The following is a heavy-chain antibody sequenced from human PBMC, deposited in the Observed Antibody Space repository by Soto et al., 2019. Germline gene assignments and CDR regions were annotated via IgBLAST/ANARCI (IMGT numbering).Heavy chain of an antibody. J-gene: IGHJ6*03. CDR3: ARGPPYDYSNYGYYYYYYMDV. V-gene: IGHV4-34*01. D-gene: IGHD4-4*01. Sequence: SETLSLTCAVYGGSFSGYYWSWIRQPPGKGLEWIGEINHSGSTNYNPSLKSRVTISVDTSKNQFSLKLSSVTAADTAVYYCARGPPYDYSNYGYYYYYYMDVWGKGTTVTVS. CDR2: INHSGST. CDR1: GGSFSGYY.